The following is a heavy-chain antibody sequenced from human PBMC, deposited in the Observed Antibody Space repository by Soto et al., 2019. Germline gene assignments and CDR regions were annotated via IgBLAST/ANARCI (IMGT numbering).Heavy chain of an antibody. CDR3: ARASAFQGDFDF. CDR1: GGSIRSSSW. J-gene: IGHJ3*01. Sequence: PWASLALACTVSGGSIRSSSWWSWLCQSPEKGLEWIGEFYHAGSPNYNQSFQSRVTISADNSKNFFLLRLTSVTAADTAIYSGARASAFQGDFDFWGRGTAVTVSS. CDR2: FYHAGSP. D-gene: IGHD2-2*01. V-gene: IGHV4-4*02.